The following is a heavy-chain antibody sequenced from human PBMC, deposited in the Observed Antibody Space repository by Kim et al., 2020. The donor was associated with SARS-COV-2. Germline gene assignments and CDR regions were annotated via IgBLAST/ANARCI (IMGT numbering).Heavy chain of an antibody. J-gene: IGHJ4*02. Sequence: SETLSLTCSVSGGPVINNNYYWGWIRQPPGKGLEWIGSISYSGTTFYNASLKSRVTMSVDTSKNQFSLRLRSVTAADTAVYYCARRGASIPVIDYWGQGT. D-gene: IGHD2-21*01. CDR3: ARRGASIPVIDY. CDR2: ISYSGTT. CDR1: GGPVINNNYY. V-gene: IGHV4-39*01.